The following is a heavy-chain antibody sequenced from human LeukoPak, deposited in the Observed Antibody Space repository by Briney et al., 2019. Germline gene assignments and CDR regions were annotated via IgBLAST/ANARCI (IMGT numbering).Heavy chain of an antibody. D-gene: IGHD3-10*01. V-gene: IGHV3-74*01. CDR3: ARVSSLWSFDY. CDR2: INPDGSST. J-gene: IGHJ4*02. Sequence: AGGSLRLSCAASGSTFSTYWMHWVRHTPGKGLVWVSRINPDGSSTAYADSVKGRFTISRDNARNTLYLQLNSLGAEDTAVYYCARVSSLWSFDYWGQGTLVTVSS. CDR1: GSTFSTYW.